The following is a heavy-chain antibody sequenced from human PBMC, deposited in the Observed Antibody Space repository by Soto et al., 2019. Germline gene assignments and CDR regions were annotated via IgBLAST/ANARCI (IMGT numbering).Heavy chain of an antibody. CDR1: GYTLTSYD. Sequence: GAAVKVACKASGYTLTSYDINWVRQATGQGLEWMGWMNPNSGNTGYAQKFQGRVTMTRNTSISTAYMELSSLRSEDTAVYYCARGHVEGLHNYYYYGMDVWGQGTTVTVSS. J-gene: IGHJ6*02. CDR3: ARGHVEGLHNYYYYGMDV. D-gene: IGHD4-4*01. V-gene: IGHV1-8*01. CDR2: MNPNSGNT.